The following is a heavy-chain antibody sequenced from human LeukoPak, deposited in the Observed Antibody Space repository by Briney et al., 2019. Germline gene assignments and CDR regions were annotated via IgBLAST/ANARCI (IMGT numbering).Heavy chain of an antibody. V-gene: IGHV3-30-3*01. Sequence: PGVSLRLSCSASAFTFSSYARHWVRQAPGKGLEGGAVISYDGTNKYYADSVKGRFTIPRGNSKNTLYLQMNSLRAEDTAVYYCARDDCSGGSCYLVRGMDVWGQGTTVTVSS. J-gene: IGHJ6*02. CDR2: ISYDGTNK. D-gene: IGHD2-15*01. CDR1: AFTFSSYA. CDR3: ARDDCSGGSCYLVRGMDV.